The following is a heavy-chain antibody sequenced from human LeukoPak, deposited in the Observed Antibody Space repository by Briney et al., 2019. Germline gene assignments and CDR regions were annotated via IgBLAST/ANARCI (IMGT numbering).Heavy chain of an antibody. Sequence: GESLKISCKGSGYSFTSYWIGWVRQMPGKGLEWMGVIYSGDSDTRYSPSFQGQVTISADKSISTAYLQWSSLKASDTAMYYCARHAGISNYYCYCMDVWGQGTTVTVSS. CDR1: GYSFTSYW. J-gene: IGHJ6*02. V-gene: IGHV5-51*01. D-gene: IGHD6-13*01. CDR2: IYSGDSDT. CDR3: ARHAGISNYYCYCMDV.